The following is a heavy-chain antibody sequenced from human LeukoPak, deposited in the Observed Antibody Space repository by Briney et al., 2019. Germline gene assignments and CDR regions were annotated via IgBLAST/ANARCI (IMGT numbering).Heavy chain of an antibody. CDR1: GFTFSAYA. D-gene: IGHD6-13*01. Sequence: TGGSLRLSCAGSGFTFSAYAMSWVRQAPGKGLEWVSAIGSGSAGTHYADSVKGRFTIYRDDSKNTLYLQMNSLRAEDTAVYYCPRPRLPVAGTRWFDPWGQGTLVTVSS. V-gene: IGHV3-23*01. CDR3: PRPRLPVAGTRWFDP. J-gene: IGHJ5*02. CDR2: IGSGSAGT.